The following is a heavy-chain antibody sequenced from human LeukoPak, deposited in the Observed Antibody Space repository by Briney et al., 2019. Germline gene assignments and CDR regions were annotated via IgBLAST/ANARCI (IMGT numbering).Heavy chain of an antibody. CDR1: GYTFTSYY. CDR3: ARDRNYYDSSGSPNNWFDP. Sequence: KVSCKASGYTFTSYYMHWVRQAPGQGLEWMGIINPSGGSTSYAQKFQRIVTMTRDTSASTVYMELSSLRSEDTAVYYCARDRNYYDSSGSPNNWFDPWGQGTLVTVSS. J-gene: IGHJ5*02. D-gene: IGHD3-22*01. CDR2: INPSGGST. V-gene: IGHV1-46*01.